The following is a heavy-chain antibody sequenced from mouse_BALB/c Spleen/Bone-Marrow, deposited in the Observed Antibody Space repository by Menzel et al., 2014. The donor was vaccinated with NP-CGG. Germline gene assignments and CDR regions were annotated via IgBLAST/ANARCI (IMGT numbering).Heavy chain of an antibody. V-gene: IGHV5-6-5*01. CDR3: ARARFYYGKLVDY. D-gene: IGHD1-1*01. CDR1: GFTFSSYA. Sequence: EVQRVESGGGLVKPGGSLKLSCAASGFTFSSYAMSWVRQTPEERLEWVASISSGGSTYYPDSVKGRFTISRDNARNILYLQMSSLRSEDTAMYYCARARFYYGKLVDYWGQGTSVTVSS. J-gene: IGHJ4*01. CDR2: ISSGGST.